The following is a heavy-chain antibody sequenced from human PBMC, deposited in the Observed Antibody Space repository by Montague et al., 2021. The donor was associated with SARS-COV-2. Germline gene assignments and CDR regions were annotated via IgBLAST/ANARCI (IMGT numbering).Heavy chain of an antibody. Sequence: SETLSLTCSVSGGSITNYYWGWVRQSPGKGLEWIGYIYYSGSVTTSYXPSLKSRVSISVDTSENQFSLKLTSVTAADTAVYYCARRGGGEVFARFMYWYFDVWSRGSLVTVSS. CDR3: ARRGGGEVFARFMYWYFDV. D-gene: IGHD2-21*01. CDR2: IYYSGSVTT. CDR1: GGSITNYY. J-gene: IGHJ2*01. V-gene: IGHV4-59*13.